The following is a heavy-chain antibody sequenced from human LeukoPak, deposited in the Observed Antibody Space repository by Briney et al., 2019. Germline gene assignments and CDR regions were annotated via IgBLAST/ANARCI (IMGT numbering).Heavy chain of an antibody. CDR2: IYHSGST. D-gene: IGHD3-16*02. J-gene: IGHJ4*02. CDR3: ARGGRNKYYDYVWGSYLPANQHHPPFDY. V-gene: IGHV4-31*03. CDR1: GTSVSTGGFY. Sequence: SQTLSLTCSVSGTSVSTGGFYWTWIRQLPGKGLEWIGYIYHSGSTNYHPSLKSRVIISIDTSKNQFSLKLSSVTAADTAVYYCARGGRNKYYDYVWGSYLPANQHHPPFDYWGQGTLVTVSS.